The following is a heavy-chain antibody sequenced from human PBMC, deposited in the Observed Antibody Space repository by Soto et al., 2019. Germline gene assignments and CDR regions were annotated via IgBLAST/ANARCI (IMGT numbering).Heavy chain of an antibody. CDR3: ARKWGTYSSASLDY. D-gene: IGHD6-19*01. V-gene: IGHV3-30*04. CDR1: GFSFTHCN. Sequence: PGGSLRLSCAASGFSFTHCNINWVRQAPGKGLEWVAVMSYDGTNEYYADSVKGRFTISRDNSKSTVYLQMNSLTPEDTALYYCARKWGTYSSASLDYWGLGTLVTVSS. CDR2: MSYDGTNE. J-gene: IGHJ4*02.